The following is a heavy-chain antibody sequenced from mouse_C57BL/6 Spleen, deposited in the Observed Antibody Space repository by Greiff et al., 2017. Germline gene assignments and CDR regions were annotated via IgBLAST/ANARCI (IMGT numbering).Heavy chain of an antibody. CDR1: GYTFTSYG. CDR2: IYPRSGNT. Sequence: QVQLQQSGAELARPGASVKLSCKASGYTFTSYGISWVKQRTGQGLEWIGEIYPRSGNTYYNEKFKGKATLTADKSSSTAYMELRSLTSEDSAVYFWAGEITTVVATRDYAMDYWGQGTSVTVSS. CDR3: AGEITTVVATRDYAMDY. J-gene: IGHJ4*01. D-gene: IGHD1-1*01. V-gene: IGHV1-81*01.